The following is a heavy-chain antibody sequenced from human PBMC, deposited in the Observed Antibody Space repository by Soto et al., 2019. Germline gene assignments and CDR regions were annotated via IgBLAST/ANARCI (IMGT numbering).Heavy chain of an antibody. D-gene: IGHD6-19*01. Sequence: QVQLQQWGAGLLKPSETLSLTCAVYGGSFSGSYWNWIRQPPGKGLEWIGEINQSGSTNYNPSLKSRVTISVDTSKNQFSLKLSSVTAADSAVYYCARVVGSSGWYSGSFDIWGPGTMVTVSS. J-gene: IGHJ3*02. V-gene: IGHV4-34*01. CDR3: ARVVGSSGWYSGSFDI. CDR2: INQSGST. CDR1: GGSFSGSY.